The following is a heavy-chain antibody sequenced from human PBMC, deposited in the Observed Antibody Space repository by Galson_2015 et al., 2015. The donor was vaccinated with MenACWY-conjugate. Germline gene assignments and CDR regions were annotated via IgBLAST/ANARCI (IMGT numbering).Heavy chain of an antibody. CDR1: GFTFNTYG. CDR2: IRYDGSNK. CDR3: AKGGVRFTYYFDY. J-gene: IGHJ4*02. Sequence: SLRLSCAASGFTFNTYGMHWVRQAPGKGLEWVAFIRYDGSNKYYADSVKGRFTISRDNYMLYLQMDSLRTEDAAVYYCAKGGVRFTYYFDYWGREPWSPSPQ. V-gene: IGHV3-30*02. D-gene: IGHD2-8*02.